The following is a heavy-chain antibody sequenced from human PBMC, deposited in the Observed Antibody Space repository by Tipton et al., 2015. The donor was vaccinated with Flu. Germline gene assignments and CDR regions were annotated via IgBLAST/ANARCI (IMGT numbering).Heavy chain of an antibody. Sequence: SLRLSCAASGFTFSSAWMSWFRQAPGKGLEWVGRMEDKLSGGTSEYAAPVKGRFTISRDDSKNTLYLQMDSLRSEDTAIYYCTTGSLGGTLTTAEDYWGQGTLVTVSS. V-gene: IGHV3-15*04. CDR2: MEDKLSGGTS. CDR1: GFTFSSAW. D-gene: IGHD3-16*01. J-gene: IGHJ4*02. CDR3: TTGSLGGTLTTAEDY.